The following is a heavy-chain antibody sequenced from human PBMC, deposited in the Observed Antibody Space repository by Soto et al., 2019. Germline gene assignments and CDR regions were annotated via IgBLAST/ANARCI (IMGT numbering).Heavy chain of an antibody. V-gene: IGHV1-69*06. J-gene: IGHJ4*02. CDR1: GGSFSSYS. Sequence: SVKVSCKASGGSFSSYSITWVRQAPGQGLEWMGGIIPMSDTAHYAQNFQGRLTMTADKSTTTAYMELSSLRSEDTALYYCANILAGFLEYWGQGTQVTVSS. CDR3: ANILAGFLEY. CDR2: IIPMSDTA. D-gene: IGHD3-9*01.